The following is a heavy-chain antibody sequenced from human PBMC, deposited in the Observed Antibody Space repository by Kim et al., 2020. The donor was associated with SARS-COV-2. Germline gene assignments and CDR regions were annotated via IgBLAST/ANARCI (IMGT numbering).Heavy chain of an antibody. J-gene: IGHJ6*02. CDR3: ARILARTYYYYGMDV. V-gene: IGHV3-48*02. Sequence: TVKGRFTIYRDNAKHSLYLQMNSLRDEDTAVYYCARILARTYYYYGMDVWGQGTTVTVSS. D-gene: IGHD6-6*01.